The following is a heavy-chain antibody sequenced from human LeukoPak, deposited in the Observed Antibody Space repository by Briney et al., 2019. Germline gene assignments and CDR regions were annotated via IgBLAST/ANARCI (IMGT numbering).Heavy chain of an antibody. D-gene: IGHD1-26*01. CDR2: IYSSGGT. V-gene: IGHV4-4*07. J-gene: IGHJ4*02. CDR3: ARGIVGATAPDY. CDR1: GGSISSYK. Sequence: KASETLSLTCTVSGGSISSYKWSWIRQPAGKGLEWIGRIYSSGGTKYTPSRKTLITMSVDTSKNQFSLKLSSAAAADTAVYYCARGIVGATAPDYWGQGALVTVSS.